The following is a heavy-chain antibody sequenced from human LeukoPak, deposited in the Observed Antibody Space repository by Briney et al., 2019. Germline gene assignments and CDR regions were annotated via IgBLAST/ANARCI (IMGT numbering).Heavy chain of an antibody. D-gene: IGHD3-22*01. Sequence: GGSLRLSCAASGFTVSSNYMSWVRQAPGKGLEWVSVIYSGGSTFYADSVKGRFTISRDNSKNTLYLQMNGLRAEDTAVYYCAKSKSREGSGYRGLYYFDYWGQGTLVTVSS. V-gene: IGHV3-53*01. CDR1: GFTVSSNY. J-gene: IGHJ4*02. CDR3: AKSKSREGSGYRGLYYFDY. CDR2: IYSGGST.